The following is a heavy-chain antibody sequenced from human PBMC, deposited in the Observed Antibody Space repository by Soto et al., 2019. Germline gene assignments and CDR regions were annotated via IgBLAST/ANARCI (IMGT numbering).Heavy chain of an antibody. D-gene: IGHD1-20*01. Sequence: QVQLVQSGAEVKKPGASVKLSCKASGYTFTGFFVHWGRQAPGQGLEWMGVINPNSGNTYYVQKFQCRVTMTIDTSASTVYMELNSLASEDTAVYYCSRGVPITASGCIPDYWGQGTLVTVSS. CDR1: GYTFTGFF. CDR2: INPNSGNT. J-gene: IGHJ4*01. CDR3: SRGVPITASGCIPDY. V-gene: IGHV1-46*03.